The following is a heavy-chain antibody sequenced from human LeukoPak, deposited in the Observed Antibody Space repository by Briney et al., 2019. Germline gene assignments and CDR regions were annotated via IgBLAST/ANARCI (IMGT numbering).Heavy chain of an antibody. V-gene: IGHV1-2*02. D-gene: IGHD3-3*01. CDR1: GYTFTGYY. Sequence: GASVKVSCKASGYTFTGYYMHWVRQAPGQGLEWMGWINPNSGGTNYVQKFQGRVTMTRDTSISTAYMELGRLRSDDTAVYYCARVQWLLLGNWFDPWGQGTLVTVSS. J-gene: IGHJ5*02. CDR3: ARVQWLLLGNWFDP. CDR2: INPNSGGT.